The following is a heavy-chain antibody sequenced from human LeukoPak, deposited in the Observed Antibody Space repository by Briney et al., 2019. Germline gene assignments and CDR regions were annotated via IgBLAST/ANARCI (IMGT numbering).Heavy chain of an antibody. CDR3: AIDYERGAVAGTGCGY. Sequence: GGALRLSCAASGFTFSSYSMNWVRQAPGKGLEGVASIRTSSSYIYYADSVKGRFTISRDNAKNSLYLQMNSLRAEDTAVYYCAIDYERGAVAGTGCGYWGQGTLVTVSS. V-gene: IGHV3-21*01. J-gene: IGHJ4*02. CDR2: IRTSSSYI. CDR1: GFTFSSYS. D-gene: IGHD6-19*01.